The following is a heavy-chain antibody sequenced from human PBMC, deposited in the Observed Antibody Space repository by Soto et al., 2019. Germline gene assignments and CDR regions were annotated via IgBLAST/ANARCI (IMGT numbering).Heavy chain of an antibody. CDR1: GGTFSSYT. CDR3: ARSHPQSPYYFDY. V-gene: IGHV1-69*02. J-gene: IGHJ4*02. Sequence: QVQLVQSGAEVKKPGSSVKVSCKASGGTFSSYTISWVRQAPGQGLEWMGRIIPILGIANYAQKFQGRVTITADKSTSTAYMELSSLRSEDTAVYYCARSHPQSPYYFDYWGQGTLVTVSS. CDR2: IIPILGIA.